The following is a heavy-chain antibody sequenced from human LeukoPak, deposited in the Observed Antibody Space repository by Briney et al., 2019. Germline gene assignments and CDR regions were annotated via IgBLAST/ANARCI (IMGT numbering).Heavy chain of an antibody. CDR1: XXXXXXXX. Sequence: LXXSCAAXXXXXXXXXKSXXXXAXGXXLXXVXXXXQDGSEKYYVVSVKGRFTISRDNAKNSLYLQMNSLRAEDTAVYYCARDASPLGWLQLYYFDYWGQGTLVTVSS. CDR2: XXQDGSEK. CDR3: ARDASPLGWLQLYYFDY. J-gene: IGHJ4*02. D-gene: IGHD5-24*01. V-gene: IGHV3-7*01.